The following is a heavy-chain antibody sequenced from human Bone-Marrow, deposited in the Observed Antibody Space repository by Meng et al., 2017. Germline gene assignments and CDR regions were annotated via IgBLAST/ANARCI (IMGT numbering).Heavy chain of an antibody. CDR1: GFTFSSYW. V-gene: IGHV3-74*01. J-gene: IGHJ4*02. Sequence: GESLKISCVDSGFTFSSYWMNWVRQAPGKGLVWVSRINTDGTTTTYADSVKGRFTISRDNAKNTLYLQMNSLRGEDTAVYYCARDVAGRGGHWGQGTLVTVSS. CDR3: ARDVAGRGGH. D-gene: IGHD2-15*01. CDR2: INTDGTTT.